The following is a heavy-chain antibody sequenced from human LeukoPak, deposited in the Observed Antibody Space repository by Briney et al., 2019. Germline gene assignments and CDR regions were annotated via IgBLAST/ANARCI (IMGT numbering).Heavy chain of an antibody. V-gene: IGHV4-39*07. CDR2: IYYSGST. CDR1: GGSISSSSYY. D-gene: IGHD6-13*01. J-gene: IGHJ1*01. Sequence: PSETLSLTCTVSGGSISSSSYYWGWIRQPPGKGLEWIGSIYYSGSTYYNPSLKSRVTISVDTSKNQFSLKLSSVTAADTAVYYCASYSSSSFQHWGQGTLVTVSS. CDR3: ASYSSSSFQH.